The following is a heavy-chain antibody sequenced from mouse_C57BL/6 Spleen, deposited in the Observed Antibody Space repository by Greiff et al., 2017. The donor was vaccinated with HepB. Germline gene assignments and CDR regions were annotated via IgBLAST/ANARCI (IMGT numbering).Heavy chain of an antibody. D-gene: IGHD3-3*01. Sequence: EVQVVESGGGLVKPGGSLKLSCAASGFTFSDYGMHWVRQAPEKGLEWVAYISSGSSTIYYADTVKGRFTISRDNAKNTLFLQMTSLRSEDTAMYYCARGGDNYAMDYWGQGTSVTVSS. J-gene: IGHJ4*01. V-gene: IGHV5-17*01. CDR3: ARGGDNYAMDY. CDR1: GFTFSDYG. CDR2: ISSGSSTI.